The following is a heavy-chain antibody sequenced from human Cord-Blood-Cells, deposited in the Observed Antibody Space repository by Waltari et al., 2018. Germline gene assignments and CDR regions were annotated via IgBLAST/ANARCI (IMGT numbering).Heavy chain of an antibody. CDR1: GYTFTGYH. CDR3: ATKAGRSSGWYDY. J-gene: IGHJ4*02. D-gene: IGHD6-19*01. V-gene: IGHV1-2*02. Sequence: QVQLVQSGAEVKKPGASVKVSCKASGYTFTGYHMHWVRQAPGQGLEWMGWINPNSGGTNYAQKFQGRITMTRDTSISTAYMELSRLRSDDTAVYYCATKAGRSSGWYDYWGQGTLVTVSS. CDR2: INPNSGGT.